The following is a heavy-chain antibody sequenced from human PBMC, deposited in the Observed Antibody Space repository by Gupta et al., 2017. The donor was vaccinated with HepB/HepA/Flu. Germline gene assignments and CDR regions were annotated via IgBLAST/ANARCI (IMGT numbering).Heavy chain of an antibody. V-gene: IGHV3-30*18. J-gene: IGHJ3*02. Sequence: QVQLVESGGGVVQPGRSLRLSCAASGFTFSSSGMHWVRQAPGKGLEWVAVISYDGSNKYYADSVKGRFTISRDNSKNTLYLQMNSLRAEDTAVYYCAKGPNYYDSSGYYEDAFDIWGQGTMVTVSS. CDR2: ISYDGSNK. D-gene: IGHD3-22*01. CDR1: GFTFSSSG. CDR3: AKGPNYYDSSGYYEDAFDI.